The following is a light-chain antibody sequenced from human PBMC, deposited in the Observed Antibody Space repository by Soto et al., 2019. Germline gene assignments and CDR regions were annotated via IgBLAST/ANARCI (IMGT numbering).Light chain of an antibody. CDR3: QQYNNWPPLT. J-gene: IGKJ4*01. CDR1: QSVSSN. CDR2: GAS. V-gene: IGKV3D-15*01. Sequence: EIVMTQSPATLSVSPGERATLSCRASQSVSSNLAWYQQKPGQAPRLLIYGASTRATGIPARFSGSGSGTDLTLTISSLQSADFAVYYCQQYNNWPPLTSGGGTKVEIK.